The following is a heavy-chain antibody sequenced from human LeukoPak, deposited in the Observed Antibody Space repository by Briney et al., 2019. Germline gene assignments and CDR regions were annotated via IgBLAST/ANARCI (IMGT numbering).Heavy chain of an antibody. V-gene: IGHV4-39*02. CDR3: ARHGEEVAPGNPSNWFDP. J-gene: IGHJ5*02. CDR2: FYYNGGI. CDR1: GDSINSSSYY. Sequence: PSETLSLTCTVSGDSINSSSYYWGWIRQPPGKGLEWIATFYYNGGIYYNPSLASRVTTSVDASKNHFTLTLPSVTAADTAVYFCARHGEEVAPGNPSNWFDPWGQGTLVTVSS. D-gene: IGHD5-24*01.